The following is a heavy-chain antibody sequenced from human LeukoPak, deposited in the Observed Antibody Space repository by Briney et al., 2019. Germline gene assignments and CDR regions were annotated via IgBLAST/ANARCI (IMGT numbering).Heavy chain of an antibody. V-gene: IGHV3-48*03. CDR1: GFTFSGYE. J-gene: IGHJ4*02. D-gene: IGHD2-21*01. Sequence: GGSLRLSCAASGFTFSGYEMNWVRQAPGKGLEWVSYISSSGGSIFYADSVKGRFTISRDNAKNSLYLQMNILRAEDTAVHYCARGPYGYWGQGTLVTVSS. CDR3: ARGPYGY. CDR2: ISSSGGSI.